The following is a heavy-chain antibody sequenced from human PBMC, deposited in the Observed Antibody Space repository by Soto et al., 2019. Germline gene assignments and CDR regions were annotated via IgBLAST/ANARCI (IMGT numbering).Heavy chain of an antibody. CDR3: ARVRPGNYRDY. Sequence: PGGSLRLSCAASGFTFSTFWMDWVRQAPGKGLEWVAKIKEDGSEKYYADSVKGRFIISRDNARNSVYLQMNSLRAEDTAVYYCARVRPGNYRDYWGQRTRVSVAS. V-gene: IGHV3-7*03. D-gene: IGHD3-10*01. CDR2: IKEDGSEK. J-gene: IGHJ4*02. CDR1: GFTFSTFW.